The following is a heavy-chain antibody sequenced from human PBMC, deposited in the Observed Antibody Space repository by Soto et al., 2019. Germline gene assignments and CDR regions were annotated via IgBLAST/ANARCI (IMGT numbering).Heavy chain of an antibody. CDR2: ISAYNGNT. CDR3: ARVRHDYGDLYSQVYDY. CDR1: GYTFTSYG. J-gene: IGHJ4*02. V-gene: IGHV1-18*01. Sequence: QVQLVQSGAEVKKPGASVKVSCKASGYTFTSYGISWVRQAPGQGLEWMGWISAYNGNTNYAQKLQGKVTMTTDTSTSTAYMELRSLRSDDTAVYYCARVRHDYGDLYSQVYDYWGQGTLVTVSS. D-gene: IGHD4-17*01.